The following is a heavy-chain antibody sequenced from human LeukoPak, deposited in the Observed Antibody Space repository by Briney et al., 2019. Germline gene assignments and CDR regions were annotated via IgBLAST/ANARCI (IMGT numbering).Heavy chain of an antibody. J-gene: IGHJ4*02. V-gene: IGHV3-23*01. Sequence: GGSLRLSCAASGFTFSSYAMSWVRRAPGKGLEWVSAISGSGGSTYHADSVKGRFTISRDNSKNTLYLQMSSLRAEDTAVYYCAKDPPQVGASRKFDYWGQGTLVTVSS. CDR3: AKDPPQVGASRKFDY. D-gene: IGHD1-26*01. CDR2: ISGSGGST. CDR1: GFTFSSYA.